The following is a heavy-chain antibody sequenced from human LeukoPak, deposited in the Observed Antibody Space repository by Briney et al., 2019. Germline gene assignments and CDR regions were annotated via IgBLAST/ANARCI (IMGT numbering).Heavy chain of an antibody. CDR3: ARGARRVTTFVDYYYYMDV. D-gene: IGHD3-16*01. CDR2: INHSGST. Sequence: PSETLSLTCAVYGGSFSGYYWSWIRQPPGKGLEWIGEINHSGSTNYNPSLKSRVTISVDTSKNQFSLKLSSVTAADTAVYYCARGARRVTTFVDYYYYMDVWGKGTTVTVSS. CDR1: GGSFSGYY. J-gene: IGHJ6*03. V-gene: IGHV4-34*01.